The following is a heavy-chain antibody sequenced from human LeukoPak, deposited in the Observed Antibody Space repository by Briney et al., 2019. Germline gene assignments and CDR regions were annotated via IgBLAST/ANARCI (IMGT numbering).Heavy chain of an antibody. D-gene: IGHD2-2*01. CDR2: IYHSGST. V-gene: IGHV4-30-2*01. CDR3: ARSVVVPAADKPPLFDY. CDR1: GGSISSSSYY. Sequence: TTSETLSLTCTVSGGSISSSSYYWGWIRQPPGKGLEWIGYIYHSGSTYYNPSLKSRVTISVDRSKNQFSLKLSSVTAADTAVYYCARSVVVPAADKPPLFDYWGQGTLVTVSS. J-gene: IGHJ4*02.